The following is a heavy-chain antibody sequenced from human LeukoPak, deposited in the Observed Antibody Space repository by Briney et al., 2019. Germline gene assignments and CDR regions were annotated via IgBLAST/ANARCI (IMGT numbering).Heavy chain of an antibody. CDR1: GGTFSSYA. Sequence: SVKVSCKASGGTFSSYAISWVRQAPGQGLEWMGGIIPIFGTANYAQRFQGRVTITADESTSTAYMELSSLRSEDTAVYYCARVVVGATFDAFDIWGQGTMVTVSS. D-gene: IGHD1-26*01. V-gene: IGHV1-69*13. CDR2: IIPIFGTA. CDR3: ARVVVGATFDAFDI. J-gene: IGHJ3*02.